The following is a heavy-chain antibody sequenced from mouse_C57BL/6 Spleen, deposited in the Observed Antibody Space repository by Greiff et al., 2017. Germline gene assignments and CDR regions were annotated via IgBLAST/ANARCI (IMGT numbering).Heavy chain of an antibody. D-gene: IGHD2-3*01. J-gene: IGHJ3*01. CDR2: IDPSDSET. Sequence: QVQLQQPGAELVRPGSSVKLSCKASGYTFTSYWMHWVKQRPIQGLEWIGNIDPSDSETHYNQKFKDKATLTVDKSSSTAYMQLSSLTSEDSAVYCCARKGYDGYYAWFAYWGQGTLVTVSA. V-gene: IGHV1-52*01. CDR3: ARKGYDGYYAWFAY. CDR1: GYTFTSYW.